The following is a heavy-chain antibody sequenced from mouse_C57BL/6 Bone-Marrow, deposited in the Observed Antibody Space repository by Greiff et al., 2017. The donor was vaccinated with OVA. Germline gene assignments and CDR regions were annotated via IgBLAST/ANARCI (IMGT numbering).Heavy chain of an antibody. D-gene: IGHD2-4*01. J-gene: IGHJ1*03. CDR1: GYSFTDYN. Sequence: VQLQQSGPELVKPCASVTISCKASGYSFTDYNMNWVKQSPGKSLEWIGVINPNYGTTSYNQKFKGKATLTVDQSSSTAYMQLNSLTSEDSAVYYCARRHYDSPYWYFDGWGTGTTVTVSS. CDR3: ARRHYDSPYWYFDG. CDR2: INPNYGTT. V-gene: IGHV1-39*01.